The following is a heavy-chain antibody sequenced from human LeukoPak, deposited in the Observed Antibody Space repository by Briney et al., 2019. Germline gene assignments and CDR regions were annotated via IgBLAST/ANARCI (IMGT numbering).Heavy chain of an antibody. CDR2: ISNDGGGK. V-gene: IGHV3-23*01. Sequence: GGSLRLSCAASGFTFDDYAMHWVRQAPGKGLEWVSAISNDGGGKTYADFVKGRFSVSRDNSKNTLFLQMNSLRAEDTALYYCAKGSSGYFFDLWGQGTLVTVS. CDR3: AKGSSGYFFDL. CDR1: GFTFDDYA. J-gene: IGHJ4*02. D-gene: IGHD3-22*01.